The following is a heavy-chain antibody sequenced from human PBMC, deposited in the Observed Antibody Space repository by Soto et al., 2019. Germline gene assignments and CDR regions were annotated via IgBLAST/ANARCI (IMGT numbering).Heavy chain of an antibody. CDR2: NSAYNGNT. CDR1: GYTFTTYG. Sequence: ASVKVSCKASGYTFTTYGISWVRQAPGQGLEWMGWNSAYNGNTNYAQKLQGRVTLTTDTSTSTAYMELRSLISEDTAVYYCARERVVGVVVIPATYYYMDVWGKGTTVTVSS. CDR3: ARERVVGVVVIPATYYYMDV. V-gene: IGHV1-18*01. J-gene: IGHJ6*03. D-gene: IGHD2-15*01.